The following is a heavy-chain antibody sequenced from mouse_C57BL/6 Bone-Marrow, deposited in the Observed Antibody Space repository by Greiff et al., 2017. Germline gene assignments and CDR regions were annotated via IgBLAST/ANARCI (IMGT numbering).Heavy chain of an antibody. CDR1: GYSITSGYY. CDR3: ARERGLLRAMDY. D-gene: IGHD1-1*01. V-gene: IGHV3-6*01. CDR2: ISYDGSN. J-gene: IGHJ4*01. Sequence: EVQLQESGPGLVKPSQSLSLTCSVTGYSITSGYYWNWIRQFPGNKLEWMGYISYDGSNNYNSSLKNRISITRDTSKNQFFLKLNSVTTEDTATYYCARERGLLRAMDYWGQGTSVTVSS.